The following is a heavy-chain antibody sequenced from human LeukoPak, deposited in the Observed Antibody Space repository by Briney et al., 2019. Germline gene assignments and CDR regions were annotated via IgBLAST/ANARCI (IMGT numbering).Heavy chain of an antibody. V-gene: IGHV1-69*02. CDR2: IIPILGIA. D-gene: IGHD3-3*01. CDR3: ARVGVLRFLKDPWFDP. Sequence: SVKVSCKASGGTFSSYTISWVRQAPGQGLEWMGRIIPILGIANYAQKFQGRVTITADKSTSTAYMELSGLRSEDTAVYYCARVGVLRFLKDPWFDPWGQGTLVTVSS. CDR1: GGTFSSYT. J-gene: IGHJ5*02.